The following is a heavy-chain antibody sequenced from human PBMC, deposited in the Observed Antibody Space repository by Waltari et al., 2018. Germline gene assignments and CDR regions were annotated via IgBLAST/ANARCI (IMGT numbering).Heavy chain of an antibody. D-gene: IGHD4-17*01. J-gene: IGHJ4*02. V-gene: IGHV1-69-2*01. CDR2: VDPEDGET. CDR1: GYTFTDYY. Sequence: EVQLVQSGAEVKKPGATVKISCKASGYTFTDYYMHWVQQAPGNGLEWMGRVDPEDGETIYAEKFQGRVTITAEPSTDTAYMELSSLRSEATAVYYCATSDGGDYFDYWGQGTLVTVSS. CDR3: ATSDGGDYFDY.